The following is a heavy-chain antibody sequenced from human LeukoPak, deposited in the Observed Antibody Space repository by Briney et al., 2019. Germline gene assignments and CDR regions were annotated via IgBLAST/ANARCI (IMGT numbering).Heavy chain of an antibody. CDR2: INHSGST. CDR1: GGSFSGDY. D-gene: IGHD3-16*01. J-gene: IGHJ4*02. V-gene: IGHV4-34*01. Sequence: SETLSLTRAVYGGSFSGDYWRWTRHPPGEGREWIGEINHSGSTNYNPSLKSRVTISVDTSKNQFSLKLSSVTATDTAMYYCARQTFYPCFDYWGQGTLVTVSS. CDR3: ARQTFYPCFDY.